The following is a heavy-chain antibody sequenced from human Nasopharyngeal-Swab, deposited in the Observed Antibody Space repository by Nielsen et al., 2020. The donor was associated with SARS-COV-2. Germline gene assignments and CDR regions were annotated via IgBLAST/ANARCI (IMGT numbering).Heavy chain of an antibody. CDR3: ARDRGYCSSTSCYDNWFDP. V-gene: IGHV1-18*04. D-gene: IGHD2-2*01. CDR1: GYTFTSYY. CDR2: ISAYNGNT. J-gene: IGHJ5*02. Sequence: ASVKVSCKASGYTFTSYYMHWLRQAPGQGLEWMGWISAYNGNTNYAQKLQGRVTMTTDTSTSTAYMELRSLRSDDTAVYYCARDRGYCSSTSCYDNWFDPWGQGTLVTVSS.